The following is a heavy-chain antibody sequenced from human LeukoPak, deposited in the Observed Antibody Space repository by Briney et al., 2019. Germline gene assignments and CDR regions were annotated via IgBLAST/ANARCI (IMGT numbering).Heavy chain of an antibody. CDR1: GFTFGSYS. V-gene: IGHV3-21*01. Sequence: GGSLRLSCAASGFTFGSYSMNWVRQAPGKGLEWVSSISSRSSYIYYADSVKGRFTISRDNAKNSLYLQMNSLRAEDTAVYYCARDQGLGGYFDYWGQGTLVTVSS. CDR3: ARDQGLGGYFDY. J-gene: IGHJ4*02. CDR2: ISSRSSYI. D-gene: IGHD3-16*01.